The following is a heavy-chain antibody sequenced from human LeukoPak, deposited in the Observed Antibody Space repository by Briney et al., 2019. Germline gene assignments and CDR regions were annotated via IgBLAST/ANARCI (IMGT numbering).Heavy chain of an antibody. J-gene: IGHJ4*02. D-gene: IGHD3-10*01. CDR2: ISWNSGSI. CDR3: AKDTGELLGPPSNFDY. CDR1: GFTFDDYA. Sequence: GRSLRLSCAASGFTFDDYAMHWVRQAPGKSLEWVSGISWNSGSIGYADSVKGRFTISRDNAKNSLYLQMNSLRAEDTALYYCAKDTGELLGPPSNFDYWGQGTLVTVSS. V-gene: IGHV3-9*01.